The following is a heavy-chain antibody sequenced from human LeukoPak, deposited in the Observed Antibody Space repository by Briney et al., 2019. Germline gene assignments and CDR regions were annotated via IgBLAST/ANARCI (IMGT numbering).Heavy chain of an antibody. CDR1: GYTFTGYY. V-gene: IGHV1-2*02. CDR3: ARGGRYYYDSSGEGNFDI. Sequence: ASVKVSCKASGYTFTGYYMHWVRQAPGQGLEWMGWINPNSGGTNYAQKLQGRVTMTRDTSISTAYMELSRLRSDDTAVYYCARGGRYYYDSSGEGNFDIWGQGTMVTVSS. D-gene: IGHD3-22*01. CDR2: INPNSGGT. J-gene: IGHJ3*02.